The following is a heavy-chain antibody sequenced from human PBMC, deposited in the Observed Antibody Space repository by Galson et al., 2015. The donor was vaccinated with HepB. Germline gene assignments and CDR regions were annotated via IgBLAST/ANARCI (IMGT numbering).Heavy chain of an antibody. CDR1: GFTFSSYW. CDR3: ARAGYCTNGVCYSVWGVFDY. CDR2: IKQDGSEK. D-gene: IGHD2-8*01. V-gene: IGHV3-7*03. Sequence: SLRLSCAASGFTFSSYWMSWVRQAPGKGLEWVANIKQDGSEKYYVDSVKGRFTISRDNAKNSLYLQMNSLRAEDTAVYYCARAGYCTNGVCYSVWGVFDYWGQGTLVTVSS. J-gene: IGHJ4*02.